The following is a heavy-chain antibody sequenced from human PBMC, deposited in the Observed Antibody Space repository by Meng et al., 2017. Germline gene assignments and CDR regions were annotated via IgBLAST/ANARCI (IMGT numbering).Heavy chain of an antibody. J-gene: IGHJ4*02. CDR3: ARFQYYYDSSGYYYGRGLDY. V-gene: IGHV4-4*07. Sequence: SETLSLTCTVSGGSISSYYWSWIRQPAGKGLEWIGRIYTSGSTNYNPSLKSRVTISVDTSKNQFSLKLSSVTAADTAVYYCARFQYYYDSSGYYYGRGLDYWGQGTLVTVAS. D-gene: IGHD3-22*01. CDR1: GGSISSYY. CDR2: IYTSGST.